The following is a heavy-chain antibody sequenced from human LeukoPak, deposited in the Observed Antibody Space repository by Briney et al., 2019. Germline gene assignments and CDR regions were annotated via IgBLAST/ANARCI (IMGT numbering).Heavy chain of an antibody. CDR3: ARRVASVVPAAMAVGNWFDP. Sequence: GASVKVSCKASGGTFSSYAISWVRLAPGQGLEWMGGIIPIFGTANYAQKFQGRVTITADESTSTAYMELSSLRSEDTAVYYRARRVASVVPAAMAVGNWFDPWGQGTLVTVSS. V-gene: IGHV1-69*13. CDR2: IIPIFGTA. CDR1: GGTFSSYA. J-gene: IGHJ5*02. D-gene: IGHD2-2*01.